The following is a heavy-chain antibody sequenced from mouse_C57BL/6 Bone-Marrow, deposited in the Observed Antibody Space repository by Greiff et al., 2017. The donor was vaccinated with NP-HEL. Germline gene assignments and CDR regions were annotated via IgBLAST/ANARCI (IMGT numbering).Heavy chain of an antibody. D-gene: IGHD1-1*01. Sequence: VQLQQSGTVLARPGASVKMSCKTSGYTFTSYWMHWVKQRPGQGLEWIGAIYPGNSDTSYNQKFKGKAKLTADTSASTAYMELSSLTNEDSAVYYCTKNYYYFDYWGQGTTLTVSS. CDR2: IYPGNSDT. CDR1: GYTFTSYW. CDR3: TKNYYYFDY. J-gene: IGHJ2*01. V-gene: IGHV1-5*01.